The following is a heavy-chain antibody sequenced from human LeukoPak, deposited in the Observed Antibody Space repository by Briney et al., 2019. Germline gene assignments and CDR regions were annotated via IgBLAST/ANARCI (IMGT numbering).Heavy chain of an antibody. CDR3: AKIGGYGGNSYYGMDV. J-gene: IGHJ6*02. Sequence: GGSLRLSCAASGFTFSSYAMSWVRQAPGKGLEWVSAISGSGGSTYYADSVKGRLTISRDNSKNTLYLQMNSLRAEDTAVYYCAKIGGYGGNSYYGMDVWGQGTTVTVSS. D-gene: IGHD4-23*01. CDR1: GFTFSSYA. CDR2: ISGSGGST. V-gene: IGHV3-23*01.